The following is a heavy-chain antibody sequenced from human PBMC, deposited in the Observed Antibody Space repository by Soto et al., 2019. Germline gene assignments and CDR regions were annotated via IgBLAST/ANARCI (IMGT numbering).Heavy chain of an antibody. CDR2: IYTSGST. J-gene: IGHJ4*02. CDR1: GGSISSYY. CDR3: ARGEVRGVIKPLDY. D-gene: IGHD3-10*01. V-gene: IGHV4-4*07. Sequence: SETLSLTCTVSGGSISSYYWSWIRQPAGKGLEWIGRIYTSGSTNYNPSLKSRVTISVDTSKNQFSLKLSSVTAADTAVYYCARGEVRGVIKPLDYWGQGTLVTV.